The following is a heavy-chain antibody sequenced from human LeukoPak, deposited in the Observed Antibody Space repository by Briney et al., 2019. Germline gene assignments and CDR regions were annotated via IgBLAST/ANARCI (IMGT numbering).Heavy chain of an antibody. V-gene: IGHV3-23*01. CDR1: GFTFSSHD. D-gene: IGHD6-19*01. J-gene: IGHJ4*02. CDR2: ISGSGADT. CDR3: AKAYSTGWYCFDY. Sequence: GGSLRLSCAASGFTFSSHDMSWVRQAPGKGLEWVSVISGSGADTYFADSVKGRFSISRDNSKNTVYLQMNSLRADDTAVYHCAKAYSTGWYCFDYWGQGALVTVSS.